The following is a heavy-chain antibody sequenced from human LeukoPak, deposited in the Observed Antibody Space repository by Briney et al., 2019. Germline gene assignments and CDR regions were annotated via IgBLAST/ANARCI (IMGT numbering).Heavy chain of an antibody. J-gene: IGHJ4*02. CDR3: ASMTGSPHYFDY. CDR2: IYHSGFT. V-gene: IGHV4-59*01. CDR1: GGSISSYY. D-gene: IGHD3-9*01. Sequence: SETLSLTCTVSGGSISSYYWSWVRQPPGKGLEWIGYIYHSGFTNYNPSLKSRVTISVDTSKNQFSLKLSSVTAADTAVYYCASMTGSPHYFDYWGQGTPVTVSS.